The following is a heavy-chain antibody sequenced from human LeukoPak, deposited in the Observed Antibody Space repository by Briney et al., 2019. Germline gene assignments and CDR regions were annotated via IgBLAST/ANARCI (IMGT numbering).Heavy chain of an antibody. D-gene: IGHD2-2*01. CDR1: GGTLSSYA. V-gene: IGHV1-69*04. J-gene: IGHJ4*02. CDR3: ARDGIVGDCSSTSCYEIDYYFDY. CDR2: IIPILGIA. Sequence: SVKVSCKASGGTLSSYAISWVRQAPGQGLEWMGRIIPILGIANYAQKFQGRVTITADKSTSTAYMELSSLRSEDTAVYYCARDGIVGDCSSTSCYEIDYYFDYWGQGTLVTVSS.